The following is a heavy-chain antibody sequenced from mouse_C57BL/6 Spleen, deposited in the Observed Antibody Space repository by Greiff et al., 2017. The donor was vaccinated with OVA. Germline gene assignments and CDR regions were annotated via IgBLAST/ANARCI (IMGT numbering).Heavy chain of an antibody. CDR1: GYTFTDYY. CDR3: AATVVATDYAMDY. J-gene: IGHJ4*01. CDR2: INPNNGGT. D-gene: IGHD1-1*01. Sequence: VQLQQSGPELVKPGASVKISCKASGYTFTDYYMNWVKQSHGKSLEWIGDINPNNGGTSYNQKFKGKATLTVDKSSSTAYMELRSLTSEDSAVYYGAATVVATDYAMDYWGQGTSVTVSS. V-gene: IGHV1-26*01.